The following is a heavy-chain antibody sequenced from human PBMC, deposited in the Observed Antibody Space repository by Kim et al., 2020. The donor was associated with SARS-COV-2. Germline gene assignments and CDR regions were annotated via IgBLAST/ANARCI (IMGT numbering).Heavy chain of an antibody. Sequence: KGRFTISRDDAKNSLYLQMNSLRAEDTAVYYCARDIGYYYDSSGYGWFDPWGQGTLVTVSS. V-gene: IGHV3-11*05. CDR3: ARDIGYYYDSSGYGWFDP. D-gene: IGHD3-22*01. J-gene: IGHJ5*02.